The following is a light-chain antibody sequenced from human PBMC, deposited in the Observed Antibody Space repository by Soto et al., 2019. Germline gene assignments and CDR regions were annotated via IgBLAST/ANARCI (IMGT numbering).Light chain of an antibody. CDR1: SANIGNNY. Sequence: QSVLTQPPSVSAAPGQKVTISCSGSSANIGNNYVSWYQQVPGTAPKLLIYENNKRPSGIPDRFSGSKSGTSATLGITGLQTGDEADYYCGTWDSSLSAGEVFGTGTKSPS. CDR3: GTWDSSLSAGEV. J-gene: IGLJ1*01. CDR2: ENN. V-gene: IGLV1-51*02.